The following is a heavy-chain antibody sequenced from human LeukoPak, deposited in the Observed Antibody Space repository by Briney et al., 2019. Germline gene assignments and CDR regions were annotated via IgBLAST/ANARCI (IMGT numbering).Heavy chain of an antibody. Sequence: GGSLRLSCAASGFTFSSYSMYWVRQAPGKGLEWVSYISSSGSTIYYADSVKGRFTISRDNAKNSLYLQMNSLRAEDTAVYYCAELGITMIGGVWGKGTTVTISS. V-gene: IGHV3-48*04. D-gene: IGHD3-10*02. CDR2: ISSSGSTI. J-gene: IGHJ6*04. CDR1: GFTFSSYS. CDR3: AELGITMIGGV.